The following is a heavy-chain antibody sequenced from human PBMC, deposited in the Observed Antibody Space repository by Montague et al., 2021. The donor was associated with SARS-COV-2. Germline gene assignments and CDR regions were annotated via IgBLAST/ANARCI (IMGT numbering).Heavy chain of an antibody. CDR1: GDSDASDDAA. J-gene: IGHJ1*01. V-gene: IGHV6-1*01. CDR3: ARDGDYGGTWYSFLQN. D-gene: IGHD4-17*01. CDR2: SFYRFQRNT. Sequence: CAISGDSDASDDAARSWKRQSPERDFQRQGGSFYRFQRNTDSAASVRSRISYSGDISKNQFSLHLNSVTPEDTAIYYCARDGDYGGTWYSFLQNWGQGTLVIVSS.